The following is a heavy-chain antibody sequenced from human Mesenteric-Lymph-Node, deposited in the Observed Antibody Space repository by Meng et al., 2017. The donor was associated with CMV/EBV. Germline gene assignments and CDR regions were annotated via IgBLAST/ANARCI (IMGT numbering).Heavy chain of an antibody. CDR3: ARAVVAAAEWGY. D-gene: IGHD6-13*01. V-gene: IGHV1-18*01. Sequence: CKASCYPFTSYGISWVRQAPEQGLEWMGWISAYNGNTNYAQKLQGRVTMTTDTSTSTAYMELRSLRSDDTAVYYCARAVVAAAEWGYWGQGTLVTVSS. J-gene: IGHJ4*02. CDR1: CYPFTSYG. CDR2: ISAYNGNT.